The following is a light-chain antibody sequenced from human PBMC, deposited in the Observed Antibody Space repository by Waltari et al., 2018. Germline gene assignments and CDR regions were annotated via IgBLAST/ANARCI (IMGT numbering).Light chain of an antibody. CDR1: QSINNW. CDR2: KAS. Sequence: DIQMTQSPSTLSASVGDRVTITCRASQSINNWLAWYQQKPGKAPTLLIYKASSLESGVPSRVSGSRSGTEFTLTISSLQPDDSATYYCQQYNSYWTFGQGTKVEIK. V-gene: IGKV1-5*03. J-gene: IGKJ1*01. CDR3: QQYNSYWT.